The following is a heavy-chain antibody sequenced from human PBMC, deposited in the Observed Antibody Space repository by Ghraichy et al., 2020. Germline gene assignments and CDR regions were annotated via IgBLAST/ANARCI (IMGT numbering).Heavy chain of an antibody. J-gene: IGHJ4*02. Sequence: GGSLRLSCAASGFTFSSYGMHWVRQAPGKGLEWVAVIWYDGSNKYYADSVKGRFTISRDNSKNTLYLQMNSLRAEDTAVYYCARGADDYGDGFDYWGQGTLVTVSS. V-gene: IGHV3-33*01. D-gene: IGHD4-17*01. CDR3: ARGADDYGDGFDY. CDR1: GFTFSSYG. CDR2: IWYDGSNK.